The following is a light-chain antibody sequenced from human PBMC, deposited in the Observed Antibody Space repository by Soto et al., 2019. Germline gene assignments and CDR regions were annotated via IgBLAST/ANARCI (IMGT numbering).Light chain of an antibody. Sequence: QSALPQPASVSWSPGESITIACTGTISDVGGYNSVSWYQHHPGKAPKLILYDVGERPSGVSYRFSGSKSGNTASLTISWLQAADEDDYFCSSFTSSMTNVFGSWTKLTVL. CDR2: DVG. CDR1: ISDVGGYNS. V-gene: IGLV2-14*03. J-gene: IGLJ1*01. CDR3: SSFTSSMTNV.